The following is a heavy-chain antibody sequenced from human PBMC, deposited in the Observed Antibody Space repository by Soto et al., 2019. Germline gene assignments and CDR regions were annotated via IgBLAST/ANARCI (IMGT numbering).Heavy chain of an antibody. V-gene: IGHV1-69*06. CDR2: IIPIFGTA. D-gene: IGHD1-26*01. J-gene: IGHJ6*02. CDR3: TTFAYYYYYYGMDV. CDR1: GGTFSSYA. Sequence: SVKVSCKASGGTFSSYAISWVRQAPGQGLEWMGGIIPIFGTANYAQKFQGRVTITADKSTSTAYMELSSLRSEDTAVYYCTTFAYYYYYYGMDVWGQGTTVTVSS.